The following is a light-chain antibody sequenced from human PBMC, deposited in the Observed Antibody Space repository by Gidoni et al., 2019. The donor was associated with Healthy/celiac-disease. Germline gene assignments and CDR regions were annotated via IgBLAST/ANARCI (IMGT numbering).Light chain of an antibody. CDR1: QGISSA. J-gene: IGKJ5*01. CDR2: DAF. V-gene: IGKV1-13*02. CDR3: QQFKSYPIT. Sequence: LQLTQSPSSLSASVGDRVTITCRASQGISSALAWYQQKPGKAPKLLIYDAFSLESGVPPRFSGSGSGTDVTLTISSLQPEDVETYYCQQFKSYPITCGQGTRLEIK.